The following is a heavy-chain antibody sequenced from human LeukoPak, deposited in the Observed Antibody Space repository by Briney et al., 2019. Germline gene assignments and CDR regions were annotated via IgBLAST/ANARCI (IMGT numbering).Heavy chain of an antibody. Sequence: PGGSLRLSCAASGFAFSSYWMSWVRQAPGKGLEWVANIKQDGSEKYYVDSEKGRFTISRDNAKNSLYLQMNSLRAEDTAVYYCARDEDSSSWYKGGFDYWGQGTLVTVSS. CDR1: GFAFSSYW. CDR3: ARDEDSSSWYKGGFDY. J-gene: IGHJ4*02. D-gene: IGHD6-13*01. V-gene: IGHV3-7*01. CDR2: IKQDGSEK.